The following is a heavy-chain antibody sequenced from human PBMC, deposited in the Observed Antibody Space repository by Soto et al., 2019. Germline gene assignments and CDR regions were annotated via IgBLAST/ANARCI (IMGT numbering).Heavy chain of an antibody. CDR3: AKDRAPYGDPYYFDY. Sequence: ASLKVSCKASGYTFTSYDINWVRQATGQGLEWMGWMNPNSGNTGYAQKFQGRVTTTRNTSISTAYMELSSLRSEDTAVYYCAKDRAPYGDPYYFDYWGQGALVTVSS. V-gene: IGHV1-8*01. CDR2: MNPNSGNT. CDR1: GYTFTSYD. D-gene: IGHD4-17*01. J-gene: IGHJ4*02.